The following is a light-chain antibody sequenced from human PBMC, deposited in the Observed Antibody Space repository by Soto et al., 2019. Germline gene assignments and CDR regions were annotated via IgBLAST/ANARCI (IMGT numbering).Light chain of an antibody. Sequence: DIVMTQSPLSLPVTPGEPASISCRSSQSLLHGNGYNYLDWYLQKPGQSPQILIYLGSNRASGVPDRFSGSGSVTDFTLKISRGEAEDVGVYYCMQALQTPRTFGQGTKVEIK. CDR3: MQALQTPRT. J-gene: IGKJ1*01. V-gene: IGKV2-28*01. CDR2: LGS. CDR1: QSLLHGNGYNY.